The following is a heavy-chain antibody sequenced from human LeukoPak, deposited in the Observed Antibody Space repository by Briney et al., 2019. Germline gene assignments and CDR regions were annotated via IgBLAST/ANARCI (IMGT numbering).Heavy chain of an antibody. CDR2: ISAYNGNT. CDR3: ARSSESYYGWFDP. V-gene: IGHV1-18*04. CDR1: GYTFTGYY. D-gene: IGHD1-26*01. Sequence: ASVTVSCTASGYTFTGYYMHWVRQAPGQGHEWMGWISAYNGNTSYAQKLQGRVTMTTDTSTSTAYMELRSLRSGDTAVYYCARSSESYYGWFDPWGQGTLVTVSS. J-gene: IGHJ5*02.